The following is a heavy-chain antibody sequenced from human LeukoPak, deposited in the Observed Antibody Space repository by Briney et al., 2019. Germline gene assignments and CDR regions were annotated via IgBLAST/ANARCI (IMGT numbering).Heavy chain of an antibody. D-gene: IGHD2-2*01. CDR3: ARSSPQDIVVVPVDY. V-gene: IGHV3-21*01. Sequence: GGSLRLSCAASGFTFSSYSMNWVRQAPGKGLEWVSSISSSSSYIYYADSVKGRFTISRDDAKNSLYLQMNSLRAEDTAVYYCARSSPQDIVVVPVDYWGQGTLVTVSS. CDR1: GFTFSSYS. CDR2: ISSSSSYI. J-gene: IGHJ4*02.